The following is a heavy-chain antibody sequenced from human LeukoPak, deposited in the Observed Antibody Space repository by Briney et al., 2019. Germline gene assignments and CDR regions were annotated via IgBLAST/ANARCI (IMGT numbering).Heavy chain of an antibody. CDR2: ISGSGVST. Sequence: PGGSLRLSCAASGFTFSTYALSWVRQAPGKGLEWVSGISGSGVSTFNADSVKGRFTISRDNSKNTHYLQMNSLRAEDTAVYYCATDGVGSRGYGDLDYWGQGTLVTVSS. V-gene: IGHV3-23*01. D-gene: IGHD3-22*01. J-gene: IGHJ4*02. CDR1: GFTFSTYA. CDR3: ATDGVGSRGYGDLDY.